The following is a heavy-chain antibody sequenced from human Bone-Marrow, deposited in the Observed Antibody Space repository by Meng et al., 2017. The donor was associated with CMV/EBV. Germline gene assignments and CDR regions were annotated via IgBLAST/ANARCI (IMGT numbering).Heavy chain of an antibody. Sequence: GSLRLSCAVYGGSFSGYYWSWIRQPPGKGLEWIGEINHSGSTNYNPSLKSRVTISVDTSKNQFSLKLSSVTAADTAVYYCARRGRGYSYGLPGNWFDPWVQGTLVTVSS. J-gene: IGHJ5*02. D-gene: IGHD5-18*01. V-gene: IGHV4-34*01. CDR1: GGSFSGYY. CDR2: INHSGST. CDR3: ARRGRGYSYGLPGNWFDP.